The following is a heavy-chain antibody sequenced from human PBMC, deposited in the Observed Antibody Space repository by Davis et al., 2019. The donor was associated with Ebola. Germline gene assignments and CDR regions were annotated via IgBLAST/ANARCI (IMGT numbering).Heavy chain of an antibody. V-gene: IGHV1-3*01. CDR3: ARLARVAGDYYYYGMDV. D-gene: IGHD6-19*01. Sequence: ASVKVSCKASGYTFTSYAMHWVRQAPGQRLEWMGWINAGNGNTKYSQKFQGRVTITRDTSASTAYMELSSLRSEDTAVYYCARLARVAGDYYYYGMDVWGQGTTVTVSS. CDR1: GYTFTSYA. J-gene: IGHJ6*02. CDR2: INAGNGNT.